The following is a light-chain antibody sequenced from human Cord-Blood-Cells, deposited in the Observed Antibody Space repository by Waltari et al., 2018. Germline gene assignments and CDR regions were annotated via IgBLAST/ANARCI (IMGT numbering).Light chain of an antibody. V-gene: IGKV1-27*01. CDR1: QCISSY. CDR3: RRTYNAPPLT. CDR2: SAS. J-gene: IGKJ4*01. Sequence: EIQLTQSPSSLSASVGDRVNNNCRVSQCISSYLNWYLQKPGKVPKLLIYSASNLQSGVPSRFSGSGSGTDFTLTISSMQPEDGATYYGRRTYNAPPLTFGRGTKVEIK.